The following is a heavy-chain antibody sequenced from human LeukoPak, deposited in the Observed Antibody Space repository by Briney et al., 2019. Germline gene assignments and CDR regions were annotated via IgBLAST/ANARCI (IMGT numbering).Heavy chain of an antibody. CDR2: INWNGGST. D-gene: IGHD2-2*01. CDR3: ARDIVVVPADPLTAMDV. CDR1: GFTFDDYG. V-gene: IGHV3-20*04. Sequence: SGGSLRLSCAASGFTFDDYGMSWVRHAPGKGLEWVSGINWNGGSTGYADSVKGRFTISRDNAKNSLYLQMNSLRAEDTALYYCARDIVVVPADPLTAMDVWGKGTTVTVSS. J-gene: IGHJ6*03.